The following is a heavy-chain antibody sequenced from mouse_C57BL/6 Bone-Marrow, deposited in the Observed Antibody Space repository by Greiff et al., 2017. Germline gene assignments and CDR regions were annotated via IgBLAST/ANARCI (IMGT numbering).Heavy chain of an antibody. V-gene: IGHV3-6*01. CDR3: ASTGSSFYWYFDV. CDR1: GYSITSGYY. D-gene: IGHD1-1*01. J-gene: IGHJ1*03. Sequence: EESGPGLVKPSQSLSLTCSVTGYSITSGYYWNWIRQFPGNKLEWMGYISYDGSNNYNPSLKNRISITRDTSKNQFFLKLNSVTTEDTATYYCASTGSSFYWYFDVWGTGTTVTVSS. CDR2: ISYDGSN.